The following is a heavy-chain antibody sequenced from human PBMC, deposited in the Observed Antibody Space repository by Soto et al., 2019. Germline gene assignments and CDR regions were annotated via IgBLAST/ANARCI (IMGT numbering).Heavy chain of an antibody. Sequence: GGSLRLSCAASGFTFSSYAMSWVRQAPGKGLEWVSAISGSGGSTYYADSVKGRFTISRDNSKNTLYLQMNSLRAEDTAVYYCAISWRAVGATVYYDGMDVWGQGTTVTVSS. CDR2: ISGSGGST. D-gene: IGHD1-26*01. CDR3: AISWRAVGATVYYDGMDV. J-gene: IGHJ6*02. CDR1: GFTFSSYA. V-gene: IGHV3-23*01.